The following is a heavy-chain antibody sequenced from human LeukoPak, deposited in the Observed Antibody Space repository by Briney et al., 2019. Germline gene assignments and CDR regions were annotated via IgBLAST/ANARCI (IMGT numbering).Heavy chain of an antibody. CDR2: ITSSGGIT. J-gene: IGHJ5*02. D-gene: IGHD2-21*02. V-gene: IGHV3-48*03. CDR1: GFTFNSHE. CDR3: AGERNCGGDCYQGSWFDP. Sequence: GGSLRLSCAASGFTFNSHEMHWVRQAPGKGVEWVSYITSSGGITYYADSVKGRFTVSRDNAKNSLFLQMNSLRAEDTAIYYCAGERNCGGDCYQGSWFDPWGQGTLVTVSS.